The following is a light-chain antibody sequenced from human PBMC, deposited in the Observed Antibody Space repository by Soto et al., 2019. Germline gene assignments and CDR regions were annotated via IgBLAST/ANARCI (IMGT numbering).Light chain of an antibody. CDR3: QQYGSSLCT. Sequence: IVLTQSPGTLSLSPGERATLSCRASQSVSSSYLAWYQQKPSQAPRLFIYGASSRATGIPDWFSGSGSGTDFTLTISILEPEDFAVYYCQQYGSSLCTFGQGTKVDIK. CDR1: QSVSSSY. CDR2: GAS. J-gene: IGKJ1*01. V-gene: IGKV3-20*01.